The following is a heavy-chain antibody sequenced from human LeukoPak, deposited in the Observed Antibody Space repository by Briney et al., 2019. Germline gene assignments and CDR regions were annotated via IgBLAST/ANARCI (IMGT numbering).Heavy chain of an antibody. Sequence: GGSLRLSCAASGFTFSSYGMHWVRQAPGKGLEWVAVIWYDGSNKYYADSVKGRFTISRDNSKNTLYLQMNSLRAEDTAVYYCARGSRRDDWLFPRGDFDYWGQGTLVTVSS. CDR1: GFTFSSYG. D-gene: IGHD3-9*01. J-gene: IGHJ4*02. CDR3: ARGSRRDDWLFPRGDFDY. V-gene: IGHV3-33*01. CDR2: IWYDGSNK.